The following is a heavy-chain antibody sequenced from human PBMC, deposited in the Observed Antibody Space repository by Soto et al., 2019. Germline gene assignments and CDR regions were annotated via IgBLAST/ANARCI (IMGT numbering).Heavy chain of an antibody. J-gene: IGHJ6*02. V-gene: IGHV5-10-1*01. D-gene: IGHD2-2*01. CDR2: IDPSDSYI. Sequence: GESLKISCKGSGYNFTSYWIYWVRQMPGKGLEWMGRIDPSDSYINYSPSFQGHVTISADKAINTAYLQWSSLKASDTAMYYCARRKYCSTSSCYADYYYGMDVWGQGTTVTVFS. CDR3: ARRKYCSTSSCYADYYYGMDV. CDR1: GYNFTSYW.